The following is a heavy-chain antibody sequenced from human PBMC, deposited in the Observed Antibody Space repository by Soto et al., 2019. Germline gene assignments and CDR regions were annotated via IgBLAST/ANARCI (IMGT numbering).Heavy chain of an antibody. Sequence: QVQLVQSGAEVKKPGASVKVSCKASGYTFTSYAMHWVRQAPGQRLEWMGWINAGNGNTKYSQKFQGRVTITRDTSASTAYMELSSLRSEDTAVYYCARGGGYCSSTSCSYDKDDYSNYYTEDYYYYYMDVWGKGTTVTVSS. CDR3: ARGGGYCSSTSCSYDKDDYSNYYTEDYYYYYMDV. D-gene: IGHD2-2*01. CDR1: GYTFTSYA. CDR2: INAGNGNT. V-gene: IGHV1-3*01. J-gene: IGHJ6*03.